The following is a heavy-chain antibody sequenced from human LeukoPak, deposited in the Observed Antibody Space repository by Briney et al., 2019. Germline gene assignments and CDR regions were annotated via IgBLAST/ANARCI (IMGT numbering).Heavy chain of an antibody. Sequence: PSETLSLTCTVSGVSISSVSIISYYWSWIRQPPGKGLEWIGYIYYSGSTNYNPSLESRVTISVDTSKNQFSLKLDSVTAADTAVYYCARASGYAEVEYWGQGILVSVSS. J-gene: IGHJ4*02. V-gene: IGHV4-61*01. CDR1: GVSISSVSIISYY. CDR2: IYYSGST. D-gene: IGHD5-12*01. CDR3: ARASGYAEVEY.